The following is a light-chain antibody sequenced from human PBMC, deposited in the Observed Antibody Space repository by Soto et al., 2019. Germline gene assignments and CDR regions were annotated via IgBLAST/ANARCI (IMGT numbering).Light chain of an antibody. V-gene: IGKV3-20*01. CDR3: QLYGSSPPRYT. J-gene: IGKJ2*01. CDR1: QSVSSNY. CDR2: AAS. Sequence: ESVLTQSPGTLYLSPGERATLSCRASQSVSSNYLAWYQQKRGQAPRLLIYAASARATGIPDRFSGSGSGTDFTLTISRLEPEDFAVYFCQLYGSSPPRYTFGQGTKLEI.